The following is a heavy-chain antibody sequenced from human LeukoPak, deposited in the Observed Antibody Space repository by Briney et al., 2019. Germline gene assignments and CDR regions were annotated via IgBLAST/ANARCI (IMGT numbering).Heavy chain of an antibody. CDR2: IYPGDSDT. CDR1: GYSFTSYW. J-gene: IGHJ4*02. V-gene: IGHV5-51*01. D-gene: IGHD3-9*01. CDR3: ARQVVRYFDWFHEYYFDY. Sequence: GESLKISCKGSGYSFTSYWIGWVRQMPGKGLEWMGIIYPGDSDTRYSPSFQGQVTISADKSISTAYLQWSSLKASDTAMYYCARQVVRYFDWFHEYYFDYWGQGTLVTVSS.